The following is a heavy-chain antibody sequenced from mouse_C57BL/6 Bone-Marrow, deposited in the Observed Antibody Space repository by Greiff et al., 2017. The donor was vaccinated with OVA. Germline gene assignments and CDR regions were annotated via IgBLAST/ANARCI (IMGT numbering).Heavy chain of an antibody. CDR2: IYPGGGYT. D-gene: IGHD1-1*02. CDR1: GYTFTNYW. Sequence: QVQLQQSGAELVRPGTSVKMSCKASGYTFTNYWIGWAKQRPGHGLEWIGAIYPGGGYTNYNEKFKGKATLTADTSSSTAYMQISRLISECSALYYCARSYGLAWFAYWGPGTLVTVSA. CDR3: ARSYGLAWFAY. J-gene: IGHJ3*01. V-gene: IGHV1-63*01.